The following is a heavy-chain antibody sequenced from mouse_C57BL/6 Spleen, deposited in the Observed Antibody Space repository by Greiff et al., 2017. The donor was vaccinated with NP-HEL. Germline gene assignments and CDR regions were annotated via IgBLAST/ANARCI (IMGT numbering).Heavy chain of an antibody. D-gene: IGHD2-3*01. CDR2: IDPSDSYT. CDR3: ALYDGYYGGFAY. CDR1: GYTFTSYW. V-gene: IGHV1-69*01. Sequence: QVQLQQPGAELVMPGASVKLSCKASGYTFTSYWMPWVKQRPGQGLEWIGEIDPSDSYTNYNQKFKGKSTLTVDKSSSTAYMQLSSLTTEDSAVYYCALYDGYYGGFAYWGQGTLVTVSA. J-gene: IGHJ3*01.